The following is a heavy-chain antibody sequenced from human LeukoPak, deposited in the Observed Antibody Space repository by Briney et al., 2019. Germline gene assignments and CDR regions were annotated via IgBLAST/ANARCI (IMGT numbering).Heavy chain of an antibody. J-gene: IGHJ6*03. D-gene: IGHD6-13*01. CDR3: ARNVDYSSSWYAGYYYYYYMDV. CDR2: IYYSGST. V-gene: IGHV4-34*01. Sequence: SETLSLTCAVYGGSFSGYYWSWIRQPPGKGLEWIGSIYYSGSTYYNPSLKSRVTISVDTSKNQFSLKLSSVTAADTAVYYCARNVDYSSSWYAGYYYYYYMDVWGKGTTVTVSS. CDR1: GGSFSGYY.